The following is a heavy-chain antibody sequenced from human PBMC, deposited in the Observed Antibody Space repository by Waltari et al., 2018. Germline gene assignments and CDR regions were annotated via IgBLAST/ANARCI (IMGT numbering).Heavy chain of an antibody. CDR3: ARLSSSWFDY. V-gene: IGHV4-39*01. CDR2: IYYSAST. J-gene: IGHJ4*02. CDR1: GGSISSSSYY. D-gene: IGHD6-13*01. Sequence: QLQLQESGPGLVKPSETLSLTCTVSGGSISSSSYYWGWIRQPPGKGLEWIGSIYYSASTYYNPSRKSRVTISVDTSKNQFSLKRSSVTAADTAVYYCARLSSSWFDYWGQGTLVTVSS.